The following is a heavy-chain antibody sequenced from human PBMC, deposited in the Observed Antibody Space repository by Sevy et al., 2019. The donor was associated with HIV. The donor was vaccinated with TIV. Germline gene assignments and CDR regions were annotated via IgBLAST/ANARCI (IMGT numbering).Heavy chain of an antibody. CDR3: AKEWTQLSDWYGELDY. CDR2: IRISGGNT. D-gene: IGHD6-19*01. V-gene: IGHV3-23*01. Sequence: GGSLRLSCAASGFTFSNYAMSWVRQAPGKGLEWVSSIRISGGNTYYADSVKGRFTISRDNSKNTWYLQRTSLRAEDTAVYYCAKEWTQLSDWYGELDYWGQGSLVTVSS. J-gene: IGHJ4*02. CDR1: GFTFSNYA.